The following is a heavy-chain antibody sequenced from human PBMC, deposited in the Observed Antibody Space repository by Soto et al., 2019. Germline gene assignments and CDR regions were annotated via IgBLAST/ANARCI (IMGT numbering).Heavy chain of an antibody. J-gene: IGHJ4*02. V-gene: IGHV4-30-4*01. D-gene: IGHD2-2*01. CDR1: GGSISSGDYY. CDR3: ARYQKGPFDY. Sequence: SETLSLTCTVSGGSISSGDYYWSWIRQPPGKGLEWIGYIYYTGSTYYNPSLKSRLTISVDTSKNQFSLKLTPVTAADTAVYFCARYQKGPFDYWGQGTLVTVSS. CDR2: IYYTGST.